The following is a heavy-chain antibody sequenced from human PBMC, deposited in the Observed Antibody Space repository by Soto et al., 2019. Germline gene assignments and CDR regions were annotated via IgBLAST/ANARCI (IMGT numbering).Heavy chain of an antibody. CDR1: GFTFSSYE. Sequence: GGSLRLSCAASGFTFSSYEMNWVRQAPGKGLEWVSYISSSGSTIYYADSVKGRFTISRDNAKNSLYLQMNSLRAEDTAVYYCASLLGYCSSTSCNYYYYGMDVWGQGTTVTVSS. CDR3: ASLLGYCSSTSCNYYYYGMDV. J-gene: IGHJ6*02. D-gene: IGHD2-2*01. CDR2: ISSSGSTI. V-gene: IGHV3-48*03.